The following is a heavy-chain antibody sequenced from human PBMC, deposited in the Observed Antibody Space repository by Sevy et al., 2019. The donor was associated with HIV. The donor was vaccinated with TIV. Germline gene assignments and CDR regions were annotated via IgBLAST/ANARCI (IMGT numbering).Heavy chain of an antibody. CDR2: INPNSGGT. Sequence: ASVKVSCKASGYTFTGYYMHWVRQAPGQGLEWMGRINPNSGGTNYAQKFQGRVTMTRDTSFSTAYMELSRLRSDDTAVYYCAREGSSGYYYIYWGQGTLVTVSS. V-gene: IGHV1-2*06. J-gene: IGHJ4*02. D-gene: IGHD3-22*01. CDR1: GYTFTGYY. CDR3: AREGSSGYYYIY.